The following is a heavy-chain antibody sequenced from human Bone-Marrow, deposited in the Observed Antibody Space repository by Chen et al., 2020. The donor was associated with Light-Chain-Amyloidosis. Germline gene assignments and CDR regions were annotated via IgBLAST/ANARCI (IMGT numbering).Heavy chain of an antibody. D-gene: IGHD2-2*01. CDR3: ARVLGSSPELPIVY. V-gene: IGHV1-2*02. J-gene: IGHJ4*02. CDR2: RNPNGGGT. CDR1: GYMFLAYY. Sequence: QVQLVQSGAELKKPGASVKVSCRTSGYMFLAYYILWVRQAPGQGLEWMGWRNPNGGGTDLARKFQGRVTMTRDTVSSTAYMELSGLRSDDTAVYYCARVLGSSPELPIVYWGQGSLVIVSS.